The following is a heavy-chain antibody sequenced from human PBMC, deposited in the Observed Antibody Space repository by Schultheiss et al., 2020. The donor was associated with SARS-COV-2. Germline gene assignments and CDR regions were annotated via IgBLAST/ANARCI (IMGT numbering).Heavy chain of an antibody. D-gene: IGHD3-22*01. J-gene: IGHJ6*02. Sequence: GESLKISCAASGFTFSSYSMNWVRQAPGKGLEWVSGISWNSGSIGYADSVKGRFTISRDNAEDSVNLQMSSLRVDDSAVYYCARVLANRSGYYDGMDVWGQGTTVTVSS. V-gene: IGHV3-48*04. CDR2: ISWNSGSI. CDR3: ARVLANRSGYYDGMDV. CDR1: GFTFSSYS.